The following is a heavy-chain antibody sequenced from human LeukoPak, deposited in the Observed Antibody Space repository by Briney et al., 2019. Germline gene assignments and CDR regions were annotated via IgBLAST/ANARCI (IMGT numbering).Heavy chain of an antibody. V-gene: IGHV3-49*04. CDR3: TRVSRYYDFWSGYAYGGFFDY. J-gene: IGHJ4*02. CDR2: IRSKAYGGTT. D-gene: IGHD3-3*01. Sequence: TGGSLRLSCTASGFTFGDYAMSWVRQAPGKGLEWVGFIRSKAYGGTTEYAASVKGRFTISRDDSKSIAYLQMNSLKTEDTAVYYCTRVSRYYDFWSGYAYGGFFDYWGQGTLVTVSS. CDR1: GFTFGDYA.